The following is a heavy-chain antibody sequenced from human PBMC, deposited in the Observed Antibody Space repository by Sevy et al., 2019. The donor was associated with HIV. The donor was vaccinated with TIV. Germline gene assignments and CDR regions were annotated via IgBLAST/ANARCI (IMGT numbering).Heavy chain of an antibody. CDR2: FDPEDGET. D-gene: IGHD3-22*01. Sequence: ASVKVSCKVSGYTLTQLSMHWVRQAPGKGLEWMGSFDPEDGETLYAQNVQGRVTMTEDTSTDTAYMALSSLRSEDTAIYYCATTKEYYDSSGSPFDYWGQGTLVIVSS. V-gene: IGHV1-24*01. CDR3: ATTKEYYDSSGSPFDY. CDR1: GYTLTQLS. J-gene: IGHJ4*02.